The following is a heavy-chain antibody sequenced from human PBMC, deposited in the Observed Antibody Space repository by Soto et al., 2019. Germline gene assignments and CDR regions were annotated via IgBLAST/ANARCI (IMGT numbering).Heavy chain of an antibody. Sequence: GGSLRLSCAASGLTVSSSYMSWVRQAPGKGLQWVSVIYSAGSTYYANSVKGRFTISRDISTNMVYLQMSSLTDEDTAVYYCARDGSGWSLEEPYFDYWGQGTLVTVSS. CDR2: IYSAGST. D-gene: IGHD6-19*01. CDR3: ARDGSGWSLEEPYFDY. CDR1: GLTVSSSY. V-gene: IGHV3-53*01. J-gene: IGHJ4*02.